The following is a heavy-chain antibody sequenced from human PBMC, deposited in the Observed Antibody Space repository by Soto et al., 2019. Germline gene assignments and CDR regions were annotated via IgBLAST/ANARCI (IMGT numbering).Heavy chain of an antibody. J-gene: IGHJ4*02. Sequence: EVQLVESGGGLVQPGGSLRLSCAASGFTVSSNYMSWVRQAPGKGLEWVSVIYSGGSTYYADSVKGRFTISRDNSKNTLYLQMNSLRAEDTAVYYCAADIVVVPAARGDYWGQGTLVTVSS. D-gene: IGHD2-2*01. CDR1: GFTVSSNY. CDR3: AADIVVVPAARGDY. V-gene: IGHV3-66*01. CDR2: IYSGGST.